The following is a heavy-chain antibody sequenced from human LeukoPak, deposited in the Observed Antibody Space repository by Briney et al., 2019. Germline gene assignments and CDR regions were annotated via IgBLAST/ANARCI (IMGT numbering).Heavy chain of an antibody. V-gene: IGHV1-8*01. Sequence: ASVKVSCKASGYTFTSYDFNWVRQATGQRPEWMGWMSPNSGDTGYAQEFQDRVTMTRNTSISIAYMELSSLRSDDTAVYYCARGPPNWGYDYWGPGTLVTVSS. CDR1: GYTFTSYD. CDR2: MSPNSGDT. D-gene: IGHD7-27*01. CDR3: ARGPPNWGYDY. J-gene: IGHJ4*02.